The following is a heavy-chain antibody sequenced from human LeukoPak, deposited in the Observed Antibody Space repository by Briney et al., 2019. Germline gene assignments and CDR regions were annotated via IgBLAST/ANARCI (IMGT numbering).Heavy chain of an antibody. D-gene: IGHD2-2*01. CDR2: VSNDGNNK. CDR3: ARDYIVPAGPYQFDY. J-gene: IGHJ4*02. V-gene: IGHV3-30-3*01. CDR1: GFTFSSYA. Sequence: PGGSLRLSCAASGFTFSSYAMSWVRQAPGKGLEWVAVVSNDGNNKYYADSVKGRFTISRDNSKNTLYLQMNSLRVEDTAVYYCARDYIVPAGPYQFDYWGQGTLVTVSS.